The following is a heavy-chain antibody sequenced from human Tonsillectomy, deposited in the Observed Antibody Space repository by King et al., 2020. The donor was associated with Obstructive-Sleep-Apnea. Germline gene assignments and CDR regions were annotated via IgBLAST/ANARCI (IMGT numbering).Heavy chain of an antibody. CDR3: IWGVGDSRSGWFDP. J-gene: IGHJ5*02. D-gene: IGHD6-13*01. Sequence: VQLVESGGGLVQPGGSLKLSCAASGFSFSGSAMHWVRQASGKGLEWVGRIRSKANSYATAYAASVKGRFTISRDDSKNTAYLQMNSLKTEDTAVYYCIWGVGDSRSGWFDPWGQGTLVTVSS. CDR2: IRSKANSYAT. V-gene: IGHV3-73*01. CDR1: GFSFSGSA.